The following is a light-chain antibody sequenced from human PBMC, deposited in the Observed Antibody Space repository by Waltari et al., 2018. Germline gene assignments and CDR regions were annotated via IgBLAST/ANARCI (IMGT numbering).Light chain of an antibody. CDR3: ASYTSITTVV. CDR1: RSDVGAYNF. Sequence: QSALTQPASVSGSPGQSITISCSGPRSDVGAYNFVSWYQQHPGKAPKVLIYEVTNRPSGVSNRFSASKSGNTASLTISGLQAEDEADYYCASYTSITTVVFGGGTKLTVL. V-gene: IGLV2-14*01. CDR2: EVT. J-gene: IGLJ2*01.